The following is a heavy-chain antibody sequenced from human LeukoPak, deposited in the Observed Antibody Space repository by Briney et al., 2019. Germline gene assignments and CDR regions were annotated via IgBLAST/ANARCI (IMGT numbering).Heavy chain of an antibody. V-gene: IGHV4-4*07. CDR3: TRVHSSGYYYLDS. CDR2: IYGSGST. Sequence: SETLSLTCTLSGASISSYTWSWLRQPAGRGPAWIGRIYGSGSTYYNPSLNNRLTMSLDTSKNQFSLKLTSVSAADTAVYYCTRVHSSGYYYLDSWGQGTLVTVSS. CDR1: GASISSYT. D-gene: IGHD3-22*01. J-gene: IGHJ4*02.